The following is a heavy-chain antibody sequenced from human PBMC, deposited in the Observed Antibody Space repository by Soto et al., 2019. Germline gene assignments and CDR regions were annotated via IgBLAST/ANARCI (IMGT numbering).Heavy chain of an antibody. J-gene: IGHJ4*02. D-gene: IGHD6-13*01. V-gene: IGHV3-74*01. Sequence: EVQLVESGGGLVQPGGSLRLSCAASGFTFSNYWMHWVRQAPGKGLVWVSRINSDGSSTNYADAVKGRFTISRDNAKNTLYLQMNSLIAEYTAVYYCARIAYRSPWYVDYWGQGTLVTVSS. CDR1: GFTFSNYW. CDR3: ARIAYRSPWYVDY. CDR2: INSDGSST.